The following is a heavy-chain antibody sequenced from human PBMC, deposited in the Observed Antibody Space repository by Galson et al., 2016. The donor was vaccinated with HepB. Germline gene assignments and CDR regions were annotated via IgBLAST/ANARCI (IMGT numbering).Heavy chain of an antibody. D-gene: IGHD1-26*01. CDR1: GFTFSDHY. V-gene: IGHV3-72*01. CDR3: ARGTGTVGATGFDY. Sequence: SLRLSCAASGFTFSDHYMDWVRQAPGKGLEWVGRTRNKANSYTTEYAASVKGRFTISRDNSKNSLYLQMNSLKTEDTAVYYCARGTGTVGATGFDYWGQGTLVTVSS. J-gene: IGHJ4*02. CDR2: TRNKANSYTT.